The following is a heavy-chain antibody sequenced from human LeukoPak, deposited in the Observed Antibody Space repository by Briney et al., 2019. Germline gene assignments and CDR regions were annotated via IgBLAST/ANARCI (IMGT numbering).Heavy chain of an antibody. V-gene: IGHV1-2*02. CDR3: VRDVQVLWFGEVPYYFDH. J-gene: IGHJ4*02. Sequence: ASVKVSCKASGYTFTGYYMHWVRQAPGQGLEWMGWINPNSGGTNYAQKFGDRVTMTRATSINTAYMELTRLRFDDTAMYYCVRDVQVLWFGEVPYYFDHWGQGALVTVSS. CDR1: GYTFTGYY. CDR2: INPNSGGT. D-gene: IGHD3-10*01.